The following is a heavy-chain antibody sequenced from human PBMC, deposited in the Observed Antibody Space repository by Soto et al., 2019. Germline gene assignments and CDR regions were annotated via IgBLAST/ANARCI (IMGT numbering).Heavy chain of an antibody. CDR1: GGSISSGGYY. CDR3: AREGRLELRYFDY. J-gene: IGHJ4*02. Sequence: QVQLQESGPGLVKPSQTLSLTCTVSGGSISSGGYYWSWIRQHPGKGLEWIGYIYYSGSTYYNPSLKRRATISVDTSKNQVSLKLSSVTAADTAVYYCAREGRLELRYFDYWGQGTLVTVSS. D-gene: IGHD1-7*01. V-gene: IGHV4-31*03. CDR2: IYYSGST.